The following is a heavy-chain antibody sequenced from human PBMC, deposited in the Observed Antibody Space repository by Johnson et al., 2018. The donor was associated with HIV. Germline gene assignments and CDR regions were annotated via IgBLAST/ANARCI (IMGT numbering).Heavy chain of an antibody. CDR1: GFTVRSNY. J-gene: IGHJ3*02. CDR2: IYSGGST. CDR3: ARDGTTGPSGDAFDI. Sequence: VQLVESGGGLVQPGGSLRLSCAASGFTVRSNYMSWVRQAPGKGLEWVSVIYSGGSTGYADSVKGRFTISRDNAKNSLYLQMNSLRAEDTALYYCARDGTTGPSGDAFDIWGQGTMVTVSS. D-gene: IGHD4-17*01. V-gene: IGHV3-66*02.